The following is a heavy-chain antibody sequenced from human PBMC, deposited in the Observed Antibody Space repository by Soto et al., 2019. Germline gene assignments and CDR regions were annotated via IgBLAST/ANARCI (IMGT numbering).Heavy chain of an antibody. CDR1: GGSISSSNW. CDR2: IYHSGST. CDR3: ARASYSGCFDL. V-gene: IGHV4-4*02. Sequence: QVQLQESGPGLVKPSGTLSLTCAVSGGSISSSNWWSWVRQPPGKGLEWIGEIYHSGSTNYNPSRKSXXTXAXAKSKNHFSLKLRYVTAAATAVYYCARASYSGCFDLWGRGTLVTVSS. D-gene: IGHD3-10*01. J-gene: IGHJ2*01.